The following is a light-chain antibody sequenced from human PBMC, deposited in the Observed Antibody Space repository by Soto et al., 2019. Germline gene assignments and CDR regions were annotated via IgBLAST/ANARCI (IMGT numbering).Light chain of an antibody. CDR2: EGN. V-gene: IGLV2-23*01. Sequence: QSALTQPASVSGSPGPSITISCTYNLVCWYQQHPGKAPKLMIYEGNKRPSGVSNRFSGSKSGNTASLTISGLQAEDEADYYCCSYAGQRVVFGGGTKLTVL. CDR3: CSYAGQRVV. CDR1: YNL. J-gene: IGLJ2*01.